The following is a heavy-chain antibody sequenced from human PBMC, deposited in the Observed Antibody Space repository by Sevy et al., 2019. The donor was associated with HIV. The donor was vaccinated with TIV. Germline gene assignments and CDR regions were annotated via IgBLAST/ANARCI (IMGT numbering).Heavy chain of an antibody. CDR3: ATESQVGATTVGMVHAFDI. CDR1: VFTFDDYA. Sequence: GGSLRLSCAASVFTFDDYAMHWVRQAPGKGLEWVSGISWNSGSIGYADSVKGRFTISRDNAKNSLYLQMNSLRAEDTALYYCATESQVGATTVGMVHAFDIWGQGTMVTVSS. J-gene: IGHJ3*02. D-gene: IGHD1-26*01. CDR2: ISWNSGSI. V-gene: IGHV3-9*01.